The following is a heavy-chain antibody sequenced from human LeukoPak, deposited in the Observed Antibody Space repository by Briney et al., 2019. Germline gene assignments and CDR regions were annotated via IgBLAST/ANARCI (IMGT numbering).Heavy chain of an antibody. CDR3: ARCTVVFDY. D-gene: IGHD4-23*01. CDR1: GGSFSGYY. Sequence: SETLSLTCAVYGGSFSGYYRSWIRQPPGKGLEWIGEINHSGSTNYNPSLKSRVTISVGTSKNQFSLKLSSVTAADTAVYYCARCTVVFDYWGQGTLVTVSS. J-gene: IGHJ4*02. V-gene: IGHV4-34*01. CDR2: INHSGST.